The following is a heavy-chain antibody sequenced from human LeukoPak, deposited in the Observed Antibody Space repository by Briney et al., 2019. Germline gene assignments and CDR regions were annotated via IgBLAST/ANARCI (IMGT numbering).Heavy chain of an antibody. Sequence: GRSLRLPCAASGFPLRSYWMPWVRQTAGKGLVWVSRINSGGKRESYPVSLEGRLSISRDKAKKILYLLMNSLRAEVTALYYCATSLGTLTEYWGQGALVTVS. D-gene: IGHD7-27*01. CDR1: GFPLRSYW. V-gene: IGHV3-74*01. CDR2: INSGGKRE. J-gene: IGHJ4*02. CDR3: ATSLGTLTEY.